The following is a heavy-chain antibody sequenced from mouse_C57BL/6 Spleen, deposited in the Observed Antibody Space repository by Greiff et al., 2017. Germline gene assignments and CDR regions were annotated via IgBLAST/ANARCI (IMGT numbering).Heavy chain of an antibody. V-gene: IGHV5-6*01. CDR2: ISSGGSYT. J-gene: IGHJ3*01. CDR3: ARHLDYDEVFAY. Sequence: EVQGVESGGDLVKPGGSLKLSCAASGFTFSSYGLSWVRQTPDKRLEWVATISSGGSYTYYPDSVKGRFTISRDNAKNTLYLQMRSLKSEDTAMYYCARHLDYDEVFAYWGQGTLVTVSA. CDR1: GFTFSSYG. D-gene: IGHD2-4*01.